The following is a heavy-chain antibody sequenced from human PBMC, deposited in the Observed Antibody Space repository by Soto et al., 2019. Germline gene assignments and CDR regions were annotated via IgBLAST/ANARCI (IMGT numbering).Heavy chain of an antibody. CDR2: LWYDGSNK. Sequence: PGGSLRLSCVTSGFTFGAYGMHWVRQAPGKGLEWVAVLWYDGSNKYYADSVKGRFTISRDISKNTLYLQMNSLRAEDTAVYYCARVSSFRGDGYSHFDHWGQGTLVTVSS. V-gene: IGHV3-33*01. CDR3: ARVSSFRGDGYSHFDH. CDR1: GFTFGAYG. J-gene: IGHJ4*02. D-gene: IGHD5-12*01.